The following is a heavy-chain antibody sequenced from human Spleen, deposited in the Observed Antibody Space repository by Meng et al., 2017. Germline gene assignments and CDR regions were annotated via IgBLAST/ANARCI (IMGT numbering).Heavy chain of an antibody. D-gene: IGHD3-10*01. J-gene: IGHJ4*02. CDR2: LGAHDGDT. CDR1: DYTFTGYG. CDR3: ARGTPGRSSSDY. V-gene: IGHV1-18*01. Sequence: QVQPVQSGAEVKKPGASVKVSCKASDYTFTGYGVSWVRQAPGQGLEWMAWLGAHDGDTSHAPKFQGRVTVSADRPTATAYMELRSLRSDDTAVYYCARGTPGRSSSDYWGQGTLVTVSS.